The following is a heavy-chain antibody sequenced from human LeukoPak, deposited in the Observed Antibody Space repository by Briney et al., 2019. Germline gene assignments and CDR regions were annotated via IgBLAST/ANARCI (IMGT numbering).Heavy chain of an antibody. J-gene: IGHJ4*02. D-gene: IGHD5-18*01. CDR2: MNPNSGNT. CDR1: GYTFTSYD. V-gene: IGHV1-8*03. Sequence: ASVKVSCKASGYTFTSYDINWVRQATGQGLEWMGWMNPNSGNTGYAQKFQGRVTITRNTSISTAYMELSRLRSDDTAVYYCARDLWSGYSYGYGYWGQGTLVTVSS. CDR3: ARDLWSGYSYGYGY.